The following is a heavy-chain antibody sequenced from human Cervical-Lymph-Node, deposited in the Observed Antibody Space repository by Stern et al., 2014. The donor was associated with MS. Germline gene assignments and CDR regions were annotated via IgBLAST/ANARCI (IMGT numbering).Heavy chain of an antibody. J-gene: IGHJ4*02. CDR2: IYYSRST. CDR3: ARGRDGYKSHFDY. V-gene: IGHV4-31*03. Sequence: QVQLQESGPGLVKPSQTLSLTCTVSGGSISSGGYYWSWIRQHPGKGLEWIGYIYYSRSTYYKPSLKSRVTISVTTSKNHFSLKLSSVTAADTAVYYCARGRDGYKSHFDYWGQGTLVTVSS. CDR1: GGSISSGGYY. D-gene: IGHD5-24*01.